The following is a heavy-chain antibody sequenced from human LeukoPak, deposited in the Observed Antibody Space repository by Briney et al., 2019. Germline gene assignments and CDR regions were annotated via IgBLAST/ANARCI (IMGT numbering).Heavy chain of an antibody. V-gene: IGHV3-21*01. CDR2: ISSSSSYI. D-gene: IGHD5-18*01. J-gene: IGHJ6*02. CDR1: GFTFSSYS. Sequence: PGGSLRLSCAASGFTFSSYSMNWVRHAPGKGLEWVSSISSSSSYIYYADSVKGRFTISRDNAKNSLYLQMNSLRAEDTAVYYCARSWLVHYWYYGMDVWGQGTTVTVSS. CDR3: ARSWLVHYWYYGMDV.